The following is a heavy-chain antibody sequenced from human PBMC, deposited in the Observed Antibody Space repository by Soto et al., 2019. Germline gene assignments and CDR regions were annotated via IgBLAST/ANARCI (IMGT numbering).Heavy chain of an antibody. V-gene: IGHV3-30*18. CDR2: ISYDGSNK. J-gene: IGHJ4*02. Sequence: QVQLVESGGGVVQPGRSLRLSCAASGFTFSSYGMHWVRQAPGKGLEWVAVISYDGSNKYYADSVKGRFTISRDNSKNTLYLQMNSLRAEDTAVYYCAKGHSPDYWGQGTLVTVSS. CDR3: AKGHSPDY. CDR1: GFTFSSYG.